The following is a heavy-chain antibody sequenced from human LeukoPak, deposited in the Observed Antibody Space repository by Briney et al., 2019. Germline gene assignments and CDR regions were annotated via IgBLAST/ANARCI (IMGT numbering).Heavy chain of an antibody. D-gene: IGHD3-10*01. Sequence: GSLRLSCAASGFTFSNHDMHWVRQATGKGLEWVSAIGTGGDTYYDASVKGRFSISRENARNSLYLQMHSLRVGDTAVYYCARGGNYFGSGTYPFPLDIWGQGTMVTVSS. V-gene: IGHV3-13*01. J-gene: IGHJ3*02. CDR3: ARGGNYFGSGTYPFPLDI. CDR1: GFTFSNHD. CDR2: IGTGGDT.